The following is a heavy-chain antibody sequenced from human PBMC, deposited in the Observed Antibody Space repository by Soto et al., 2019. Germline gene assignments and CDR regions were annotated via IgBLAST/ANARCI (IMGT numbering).Heavy chain of an antibody. V-gene: IGHV3-11*01. CDR2: ISSGGTYT. J-gene: IGHJ4*01. Sequence: AWGSXRVSCASSVVTLYEFYIILLRQTTGKGLEWVSYISSGGTYTYLAESVNRRFTTSRDNEKNSVYLQMTFLQAEETDVYYCERMGSTAAAGTPDYWGHRTLVTV. D-gene: IGHD6-13*01. CDR1: VVTLYEFY. CDR3: ERMGSTAAAGTPDY.